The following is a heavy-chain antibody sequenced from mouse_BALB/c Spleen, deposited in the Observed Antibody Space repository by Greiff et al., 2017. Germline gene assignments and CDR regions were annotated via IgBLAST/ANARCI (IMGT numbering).Heavy chain of an antibody. CDR1: GFTFSSYA. D-gene: IGHD2-1*01. CDR3: EGGEIVDGNDQACVAD. CDR2: ISSGGST. V-gene: IGHV5-6-5*01. Sequence: EVKVVESGGGLVKPGGSLKLSCAASGFTFSSYAMSWVRQTPEKRLEWVASISSGGSTYYPDSVKGRITISSDNARNILYLQMSSLSSEDTAMYFCEGGEIVDGNDQACVADWGQGTVVTVAA. J-gene: IGHJ3*01.